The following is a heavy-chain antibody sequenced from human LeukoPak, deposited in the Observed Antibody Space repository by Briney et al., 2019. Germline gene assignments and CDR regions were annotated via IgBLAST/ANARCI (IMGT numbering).Heavy chain of an antibody. CDR3: AGGLEDSVFDI. Sequence: SETLSLTCTVSGGSVSSYYWSWIRQPPGKGLEWIGYIYYSGSTNYNPSLKSRVTISVDTSKNQFSLKLSSVTAADTAVYYCAGGLEDSVFDIWGQGTMVTVSS. V-gene: IGHV4-59*08. CDR1: GGSVSSYY. J-gene: IGHJ3*02. D-gene: IGHD2-15*01. CDR2: IYYSGST.